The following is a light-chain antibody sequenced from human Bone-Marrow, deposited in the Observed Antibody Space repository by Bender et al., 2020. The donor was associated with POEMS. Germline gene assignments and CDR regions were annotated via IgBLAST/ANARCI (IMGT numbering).Light chain of an antibody. V-gene: IGLV2-23*02. CDR1: NRDVGGFNL. Sequence: QSALTQPASMSGSPGQSITISCAGTNRDVGGFNLVSWYQQHPGKAPQVLIYEVNKRPSGVSTRFSGSKSGNTASLTISGLQAGDEAEYYCSSFVSSSTWVFGGGTKLIIL. CDR3: SSFVSSSTWV. J-gene: IGLJ3*02. CDR2: EVN.